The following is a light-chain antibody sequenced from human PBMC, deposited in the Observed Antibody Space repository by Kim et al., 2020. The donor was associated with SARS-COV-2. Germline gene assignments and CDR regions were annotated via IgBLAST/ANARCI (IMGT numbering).Light chain of an antibody. CDR3: LQHRTYPWT. CDR1: QVIGND. Sequence: ASVGDRVTITCRASQVIGNDLAWFQQKPGQVPKRLIYVASTLQSGVPSRFSGSASGTEFTLTINSLQPEDIATYYCLQHRTYPWTFGQGTKVEIK. J-gene: IGKJ1*01. V-gene: IGKV1-17*03. CDR2: VAS.